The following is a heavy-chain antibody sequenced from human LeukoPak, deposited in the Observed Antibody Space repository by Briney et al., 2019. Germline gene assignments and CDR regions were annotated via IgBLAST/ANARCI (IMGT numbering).Heavy chain of an antibody. CDR1: GFTFSSYA. CDR3: ASTPMTYYYYYMDV. J-gene: IGHJ6*03. V-gene: IGHV3-23*01. Sequence: GSLRLSCAASGFTFSSYAMSWVRQAPGKGLEWVSAISGSGGSTYYADSVKGRFTISRDNSKNTLYLQMNSLRAEDTAVYYCASTPMTYYYYYMDVWGKGTTVTVSS. D-gene: IGHD3-22*01. CDR2: ISGSGGST.